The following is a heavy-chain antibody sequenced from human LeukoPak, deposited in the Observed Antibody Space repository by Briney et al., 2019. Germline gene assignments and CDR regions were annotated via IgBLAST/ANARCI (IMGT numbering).Heavy chain of an antibody. CDR1: GGSISSYY. CDR2: IYTSGST. J-gene: IGHJ5*02. Sequence: SETLSLTCAVSGGSISSYYWSWIRQPPGKGLEWIGYIYTSGSTNYSPSLKSRVTISVDTSKNQFSLKLSSVTAADTAVYYCARREGHWFDPWGQGTLVNVSS. CDR3: ARREGHWFDP. V-gene: IGHV4-4*09.